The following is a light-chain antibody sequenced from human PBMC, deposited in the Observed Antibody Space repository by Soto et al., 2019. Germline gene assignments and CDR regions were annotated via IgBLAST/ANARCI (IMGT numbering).Light chain of an antibody. CDR2: GAF. V-gene: IGKV3-20*01. J-gene: IGKJ5*01. CDR1: QSLSSSY. Sequence: EIVVTHSPVTLSLSPRERATLSCRASQSLSSSYFAWYQHTPGQGPRLLIYGAFTRATGIPDRFSGSGSGPDFTLISSRLEPEDVAVYYCQHHEPRITFGQGTRLENK. CDR3: QHHEPRIT.